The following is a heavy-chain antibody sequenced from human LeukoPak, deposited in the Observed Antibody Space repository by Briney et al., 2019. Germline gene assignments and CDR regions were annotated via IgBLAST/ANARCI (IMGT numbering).Heavy chain of an antibody. Sequence: PGGSLRLSCAAPGFTFSSYAMSWVRQAPGKGLEWVSAIIGSRGSTYYADSVKGRFTISRDNSKNTLYLQMNSLRAEDTAVYYCAKNLFLYYDFWSGYPNAFDIWGQGTMVTVSS. CDR1: GFTFSSYA. D-gene: IGHD3-3*01. J-gene: IGHJ3*02. CDR2: IIGSRGST. V-gene: IGHV3-23*01. CDR3: AKNLFLYYDFWSGYPNAFDI.